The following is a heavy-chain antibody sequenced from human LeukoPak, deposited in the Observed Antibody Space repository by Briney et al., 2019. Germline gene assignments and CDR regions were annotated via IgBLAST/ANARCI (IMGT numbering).Heavy chain of an antibody. V-gene: IGHV3-7*01. D-gene: IGHD4-11*01. Sequence: GGSLRLSCAASGFTFSSYWMSWVRQAPGKGLEWVANIKQDGSEKYYVGSVKGRFTISRDNAKNSLYLQMSSLRAEDTAVYYCASCPHYSNGWFDPWGQGTLVTVSS. CDR1: GFTFSSYW. CDR2: IKQDGSEK. CDR3: ASCPHYSNGWFDP. J-gene: IGHJ5*02.